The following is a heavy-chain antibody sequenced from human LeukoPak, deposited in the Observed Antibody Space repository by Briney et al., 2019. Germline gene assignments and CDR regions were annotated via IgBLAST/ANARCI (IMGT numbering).Heavy chain of an antibody. D-gene: IGHD3-22*01. J-gene: IGHJ4*02. Sequence: GGSLRLSCAASGFTFSSYRMSWVRQAPGKGLEWVANIKQDGSEKYYVDSVKGRFTISRDNAKNSLYLQMNSLRAEDTAVYYCARAGLYDSTENWGQGTLVTVSS. CDR1: GFTFSSYR. CDR3: ARAGLYDSTEN. CDR2: IKQDGSEK. V-gene: IGHV3-7*01.